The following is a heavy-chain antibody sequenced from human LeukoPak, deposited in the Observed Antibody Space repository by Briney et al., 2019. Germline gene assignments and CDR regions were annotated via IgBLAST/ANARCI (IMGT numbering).Heavy chain of an antibody. CDR2: IVVGSGNT. Sequence: ASVKVSCKASGFTFTSSAMQWVRQARGQRLEWIGWIVVGSGNTNYAQKFQERVTITRDMSTSTAYMELGSLRSEDTAVYYCARLSSSSGLYYYYYGMDVWGQGTTVTVSS. J-gene: IGHJ6*02. D-gene: IGHD6-13*01. CDR3: ARLSSSSGLYYYYYGMDV. CDR1: GFTFTSSA. V-gene: IGHV1-58*02.